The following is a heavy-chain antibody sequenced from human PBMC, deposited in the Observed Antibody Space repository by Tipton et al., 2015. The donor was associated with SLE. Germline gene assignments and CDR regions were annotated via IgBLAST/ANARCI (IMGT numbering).Heavy chain of an antibody. D-gene: IGHD3-10*01. Sequence: TLSLTCTVSGGSISSYYWSWIRQPAGKGLEWIGRIYTSGSTNYNPSTKSRVTMSVDTSKNQFSLKLSSVTAADTAVYYCARDGSGSSDAFDIWGQGTMVTVSS. V-gene: IGHV4-4*07. CDR2: IYTSGST. CDR3: ARDGSGSSDAFDI. J-gene: IGHJ3*02. CDR1: GGSISSYY.